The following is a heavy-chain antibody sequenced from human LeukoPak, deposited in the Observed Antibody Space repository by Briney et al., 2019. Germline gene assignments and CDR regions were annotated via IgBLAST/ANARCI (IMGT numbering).Heavy chain of an antibody. V-gene: IGHV4-39*01. J-gene: IGHJ4*02. CDR1: GGSISSSSYY. Sequence: SETLSLTCTVSGGSISSSSYYWGWIRQPPGKGLEWIGSIYYSGSTYYSPSLKSRVTISVDTSKNQFSLKLSSVTAADTAVYYCATQNPEPTSDGYYYWYTVYFFAYCGQGTLVTVSS. D-gene: IGHD3-22*01. CDR2: IYYSGST. CDR3: ATQNPEPTSDGYYYWYTVYFFAY.